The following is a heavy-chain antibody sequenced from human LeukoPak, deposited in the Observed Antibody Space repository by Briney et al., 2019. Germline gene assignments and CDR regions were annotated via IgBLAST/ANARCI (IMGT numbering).Heavy chain of an antibody. CDR2: IFYSGST. Sequence: SETLSLTCTVSGGSIIISGYYWGWIRQPPGKGLEWIGYIFYSGSTTYNPSLKSRVTISLDTSKNQFSLRLSSVTAADTAVYYCATVGRSSSYHWFDPWGQGTLVTVSS. J-gene: IGHJ5*02. D-gene: IGHD6-6*01. CDR1: GGSIIISGYY. V-gene: IGHV4-61*05. CDR3: ATVGRSSSYHWFDP.